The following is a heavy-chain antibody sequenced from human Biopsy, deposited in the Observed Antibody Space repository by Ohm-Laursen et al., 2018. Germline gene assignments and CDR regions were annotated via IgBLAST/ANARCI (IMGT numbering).Heavy chain of an antibody. D-gene: IGHD3-3*01. CDR3: ATPFQYYDSWGGYPPFDH. CDR1: GGTFSNYA. CDR2: IIAVSGLV. Sequence: GSSVKVSCKASGGTFSNYAISWVRQAPGEGLEWMGGIIAVSGLVNYAPKFQGRVSITADKSTTTAYVELSNLKSEDTAVYYCATPFQYYDSWGGYPPFDHWGQGTLVTVSS. J-gene: IGHJ4*02. V-gene: IGHV1-69*17.